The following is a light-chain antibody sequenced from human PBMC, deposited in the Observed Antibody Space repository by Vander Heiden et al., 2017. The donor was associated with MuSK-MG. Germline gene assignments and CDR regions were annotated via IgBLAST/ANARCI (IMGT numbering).Light chain of an antibody. CDR3: QQSYSTPPT. Sequence: DIQMTQSPSSLSASVGDRVTITCRASQSISSYLNWYQQKPGKAPKLLIYAASSLQSGVPSRFSGSGSGTDFTLTSSRLQPEDFATYYWQQSYSTPPTFGQGTKVEIK. V-gene: IGKV1-39*01. J-gene: IGKJ1*01. CDR1: QSISSY. CDR2: AAS.